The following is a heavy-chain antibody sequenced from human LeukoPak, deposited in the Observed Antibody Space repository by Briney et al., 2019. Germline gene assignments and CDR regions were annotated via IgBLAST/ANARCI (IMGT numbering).Heavy chain of an antibody. D-gene: IGHD3-10*01. CDR2: IIPIFGIA. J-gene: IGHJ6*02. CDR1: ERTYTSYA. CDR3: AREYTMVRENYYYGMDV. V-gene: IGHV1-69*10. Sequence: SVKLSGKASERTYTSYAISGVRQSPGERLEWRGGIIPIFGIANYAQKFQGRVTITADKSTSTAYMELSSLRSEDTAVYYCAREYTMVRENYYYGMDVWGQGTTVTVSS.